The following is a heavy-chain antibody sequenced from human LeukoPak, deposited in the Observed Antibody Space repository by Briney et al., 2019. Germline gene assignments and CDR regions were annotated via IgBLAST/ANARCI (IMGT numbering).Heavy chain of an antibody. CDR2: ISYDGSNK. V-gene: IGHV3-30*04. J-gene: IGHJ6*03. D-gene: IGHD3-10*01. Sequence: GRSLRLSCAASGFTFSSYAMHWVRQAPGKGLEWVAVISYDGSNKYYADSVKGRFTISRDNSKNTLYLQMNSLRAEDTAVYYCARDFQSSYYYGPGGGTYYYYYYMDVWGKGTTVTVSS. CDR3: ARDFQSSYYYGPGGGTYYYYYYMDV. CDR1: GFTFSSYA.